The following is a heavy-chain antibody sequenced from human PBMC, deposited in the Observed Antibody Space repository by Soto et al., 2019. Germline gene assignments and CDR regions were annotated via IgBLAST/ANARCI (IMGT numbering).Heavy chain of an antibody. D-gene: IGHD1-1*01. Sequence: GESLEISCKASGYSFTNYWINWVRQMPGKGLEWMGRIDPSDSYTNYSPSFQGRVTISADRSISTAYLQWSGLEASDSAMYYCARRLEGDYWGQGTLVTVSS. V-gene: IGHV5-10-1*01. CDR2: IDPSDSYT. J-gene: IGHJ4*02. CDR3: ARRLEGDY. CDR1: GYSFTNYW.